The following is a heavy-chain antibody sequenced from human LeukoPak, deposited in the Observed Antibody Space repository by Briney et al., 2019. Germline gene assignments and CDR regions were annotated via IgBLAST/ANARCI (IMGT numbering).Heavy chain of an antibody. CDR3: ARVTMVRGVIMKWGYWFDP. V-gene: IGHV4-59*01. CDR1: GGSISSYY. CDR2: IYYSGST. J-gene: IGHJ5*02. D-gene: IGHD3-10*01. Sequence: QPSETLSLTCTVSGGSISSYYWSWIRQPPGKGLEWIGYIYYSGSTNYNPSLKSRVTISVDTSKNQFSLKLSSVTAADTAVYYCARVTMVRGVIMKWGYWFDPWGQGTLVTVSS.